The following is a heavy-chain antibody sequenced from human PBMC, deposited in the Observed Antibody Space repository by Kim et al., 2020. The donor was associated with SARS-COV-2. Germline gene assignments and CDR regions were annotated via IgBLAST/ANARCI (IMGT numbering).Heavy chain of an antibody. J-gene: IGHJ5*02. CDR2: INGGNGNT. CDR1: GYTFDTFS. D-gene: IGHD3-10*01. V-gene: IGHV1-3*01. Sequence: ASVKVSCKASGYTFDTFSLYWVRQAPGQRFEWMGWINGGNGNTRYSQNFQGRLTITRDRSATTAYMELSSLTSKDTAVYYCAREGSGSYNWFDPWGQGTLVTVSS. CDR3: AREGSGSYNWFDP.